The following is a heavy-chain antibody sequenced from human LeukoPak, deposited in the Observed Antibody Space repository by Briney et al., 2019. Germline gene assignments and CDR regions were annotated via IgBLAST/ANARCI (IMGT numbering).Heavy chain of an antibody. D-gene: IGHD3-10*01. Sequence: GGSLRLSCVASGFTFSSYGMSWVRQAPGKGLEWVSAISDSGGSTYYADSVKGRFTISRDNSKNTLYLQMDSLRAEDTAVYYCARDGYYYGSGSYYKVDFDYWGQGTLVTVSS. V-gene: IGHV3-23*01. CDR1: GFTFSSYG. CDR3: ARDGYYYGSGSYYKVDFDY. CDR2: ISDSGGST. J-gene: IGHJ4*02.